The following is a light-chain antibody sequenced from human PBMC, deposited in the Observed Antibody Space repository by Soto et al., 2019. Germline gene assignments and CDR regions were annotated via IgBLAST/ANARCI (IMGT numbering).Light chain of an antibody. CDR2: SDN. CDR3: ASWDDSLNGPV. CDR1: SSNVGGNT. V-gene: IGLV1-44*01. Sequence: QSVLTQPPSASGTPGQRVTISCSGSSSNVGGNTINWYQHLPGTAPRLLMYSDNQRPSGVPDRFSGSKSGTSASLAISRLQSDDEADYFCASWDDSLNGPVFGGGTQVTVL. J-gene: IGLJ3*02.